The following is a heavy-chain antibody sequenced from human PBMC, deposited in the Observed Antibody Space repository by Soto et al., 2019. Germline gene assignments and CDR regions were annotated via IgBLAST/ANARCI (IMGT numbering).Heavy chain of an antibody. CDR1: GGSFSGYY. V-gene: IGHV4-34*01. J-gene: IGHJ6*02. Sequence: PSETLSLTCAVYGGSFSGYYWSWIRQPPGKGLEWIGEINHSGSTNYNPSLKSRVTISVDTSKNQFSLKLSSVTAADTAVYYCARGMAKYYYYGMDVRGQGTTGTV. D-gene: IGHD5-12*01. CDR3: ARGMAKYYYYGMDV. CDR2: INHSGST.